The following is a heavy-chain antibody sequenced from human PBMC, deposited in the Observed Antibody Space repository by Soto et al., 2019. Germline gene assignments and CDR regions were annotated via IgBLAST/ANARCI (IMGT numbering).Heavy chain of an antibody. CDR1: GYTFTSYA. CDR2: INAGNGNT. Sequence: ASVKVSFKASGYTFTSYAMHWVRQAPGQRLEWMGWINAGNGNTKYSQKFQGRVTITRDTSASTAYMELSSLRSEDTAVDYCAKGDYYYYMDVWGKGTTVTVSS. J-gene: IGHJ6*03. CDR3: AKGDYYYYMDV. V-gene: IGHV1-3*01.